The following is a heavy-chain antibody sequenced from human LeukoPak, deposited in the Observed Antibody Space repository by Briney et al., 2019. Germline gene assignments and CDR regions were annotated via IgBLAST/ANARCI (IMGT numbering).Heavy chain of an antibody. D-gene: IGHD4-11*01. CDR3: AIDRDYSNTERGFDY. V-gene: IGHV1-2*02. Sequence: ASVKVSCKTSGYTFTDCYIHWVRQAPGQGLEWMGWINPNSGETNSAQKFQGRVTMTGDTSISTAYMELRRVTSDDTAVYYCAIDRDYSNTERGFDYWGQGTLVTVSS. CDR2: INPNSGET. J-gene: IGHJ4*02. CDR1: GYTFTDCY.